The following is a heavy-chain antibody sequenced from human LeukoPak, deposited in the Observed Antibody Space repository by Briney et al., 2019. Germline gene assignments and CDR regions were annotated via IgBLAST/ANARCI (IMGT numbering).Heavy chain of an antibody. J-gene: IGHJ6*03. D-gene: IGHD6-13*01. CDR1: GFTFSSRDW. Sequence: GGSLRLSCAASGFTFSSRDWMTWVRQAPGKGLEWVANIKQDGSEKNYVDSVKGRFTISRDNSKDTLYLQMNSLRAEDTAVYYCAKGAGIAAAKRYYYYYMDVWGKGTTVTISS. V-gene: IGHV3-7*01. CDR3: AKGAGIAAAKRYYYYYMDV. CDR2: IKQDGSEK.